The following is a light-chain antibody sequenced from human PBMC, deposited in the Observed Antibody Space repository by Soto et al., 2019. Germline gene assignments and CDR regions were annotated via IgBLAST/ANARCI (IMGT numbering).Light chain of an antibody. V-gene: IGKV3-20*01. J-gene: IGKJ1*01. CDR1: QTINSNC. CDR3: QQCDRSPWT. Sequence: EIVLTQSPGTLSLSPGERATLSCMASQTINSNCLVWFQQKPGQAPRLLIYGASSRATGIPDRFSGSGSGTDFTLTISSLEPEDFAVYYCQQCDRSPWTFGQGTKVDIK. CDR2: GAS.